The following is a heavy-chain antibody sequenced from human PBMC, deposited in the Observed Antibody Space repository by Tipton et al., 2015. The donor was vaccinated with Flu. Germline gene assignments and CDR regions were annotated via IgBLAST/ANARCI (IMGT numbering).Heavy chain of an antibody. V-gene: IGHV4-38-2*01. CDR2: IYHSGST. D-gene: IGHD2-15*01. CDR1: GYSISSGYY. CDR3: ARRYCSGGSCVTGWFDP. Sequence: PGLVKPSETLSLTCAVSGYSISSGYYWGWIRQPPGKGLEWIGSIYHSGSTYYNPSLKSRVTISVDTSKNQFSLKLSSVTAAGTAVYYCARRYCSGGSCVTGWFDPWGQGTLVTVSS. J-gene: IGHJ5*02.